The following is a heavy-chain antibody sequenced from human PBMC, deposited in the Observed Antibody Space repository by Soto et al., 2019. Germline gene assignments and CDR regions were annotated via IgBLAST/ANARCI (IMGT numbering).Heavy chain of an antibody. D-gene: IGHD7-27*01. CDR2: IGHLETT. V-gene: IGHV4-30-2*01. CDR3: TGAESPDKVYFSLY. CDR1: CVAMAYVGCH. J-gene: IGHJ4*02. Sequence: PSQTKTLPKSVSCVAMAYVGCHCSLNRKTPEKGLEWLVYIGHLETTYYNPSFKSRLSLSIDRTRNQFSLSLSSMTAADSGVYYCTGAESPDKVYFSLYWGQGTSVTVSS.